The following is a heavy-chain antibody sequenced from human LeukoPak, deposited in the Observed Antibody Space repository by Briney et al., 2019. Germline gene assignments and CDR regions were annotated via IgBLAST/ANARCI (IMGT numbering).Heavy chain of an antibody. CDR3: AREGVIWFGELLSAYYYMDV. J-gene: IGHJ6*03. V-gene: IGHV4-34*01. CDR1: GGSFSGYY. D-gene: IGHD3-10*01. CDR2: INHSGST. Sequence: SETLSLTCAVYGGSFSGYYWSWIRQPPGQGLEWLGEINHSGSTNYNPSLKSRVTISVDTSKDQFSLKLSSVTAADTAVYYCAREGVIWFGELLSAYYYMDVWGKGTTVTVSS.